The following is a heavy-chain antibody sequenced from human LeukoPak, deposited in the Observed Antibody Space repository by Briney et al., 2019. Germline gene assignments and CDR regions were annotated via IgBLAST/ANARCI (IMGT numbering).Heavy chain of an antibody. CDR2: INHSGST. J-gene: IGHJ6*03. CDR3: ARQRSGYDLWYYYYYYMDV. CDR1: GGSFSGYY. D-gene: IGHD5-12*01. V-gene: IGHV4-34*01. Sequence: SETLSRTCAVYGGSFSGYYWSWIRQPPGKGLEWIGEINHSGSTNYNPSLKSRVTISVDTSKNQFSLKLSSVTAADTAVYYCARQRSGYDLWYYYYYYMDVWGKGTTVTISS.